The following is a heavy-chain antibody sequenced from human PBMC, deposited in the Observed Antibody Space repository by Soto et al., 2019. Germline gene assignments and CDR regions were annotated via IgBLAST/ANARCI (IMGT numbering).Heavy chain of an antibody. V-gene: IGHV4-39*01. Sequence: QLHLQESGPGLVKPSETLSLTCTVSGDSITGSSYYWGWIRQPPGKGLEWIGSLYLSGSTYYNPSLKSRVTISVDMSQNQFSLKLSSVTAADTAVYYCARPRTTYCGGGTCYPRPFDIWGQGTMVTVSS. CDR2: LYLSGST. CDR1: GDSITGSSYY. D-gene: IGHD2-15*01. J-gene: IGHJ3*02. CDR3: ARPRTTYCGGGTCYPRPFDI.